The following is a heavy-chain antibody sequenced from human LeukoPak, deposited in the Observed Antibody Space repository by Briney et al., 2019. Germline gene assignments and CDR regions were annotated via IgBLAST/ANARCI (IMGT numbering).Heavy chain of an antibody. D-gene: IGHD6-13*01. CDR1: GFTVSSNY. Sequence: TGGSLRLSCAASGFTVSSNYMSWVRQAPGKGLEWVSVIYSGGSTYYADSVKGRFTISRDNSKNTLYLQMNSLRAEDTAVYYCARQTIDESTTSQKAAGLRVFDYWGQGTLVTVSS. CDR2: IYSGGST. CDR3: ARQTIDESTTSQKAAGLRVFDY. V-gene: IGHV3-53*01. J-gene: IGHJ4*02.